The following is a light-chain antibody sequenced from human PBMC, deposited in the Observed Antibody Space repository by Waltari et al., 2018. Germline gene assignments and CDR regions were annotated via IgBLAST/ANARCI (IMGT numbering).Light chain of an antibody. CDR3: QQTYTTPYT. CDR1: QSITSY. V-gene: IGKV1-39*01. Sequence: DIQLTQSPSSLSASPRDRVTITCRASQSITSYLNWYQQKPGKAPKLLIYGTSSLQSGVPSRFSGSGSGTDFSLTINSLQPEDFAAYYCQQTYTTPYTFGQGTKLEIK. J-gene: IGKJ2*01. CDR2: GTS.